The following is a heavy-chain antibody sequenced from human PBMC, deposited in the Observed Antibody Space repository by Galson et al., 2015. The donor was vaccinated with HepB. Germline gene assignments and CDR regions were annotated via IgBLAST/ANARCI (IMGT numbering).Heavy chain of an antibody. CDR3: AREYYYDSSGYGPERGVPEYFQH. J-gene: IGHJ1*01. CDR1: GGTFSSYA. V-gene: IGHV1-69*06. Sequence: SVKVSCKASGGTFSSYAISWVRQAPGQGLEWMGGIIPIFGTANYAQKFQGRVTITADKSTSTAYMELSSLRSEDTAVYYCAREYYYDSSGYGPERGVPEYFQHWGQGTLVTVSS. D-gene: IGHD3-22*01. CDR2: IIPIFGTA.